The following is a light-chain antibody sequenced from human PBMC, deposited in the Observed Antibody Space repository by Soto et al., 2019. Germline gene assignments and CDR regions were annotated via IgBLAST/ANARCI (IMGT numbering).Light chain of an antibody. J-gene: IGKJ2*01. CDR1: QSLLHSNGYNY. V-gene: IGKV2-28*01. CDR3: MQALQTPPYT. Sequence: DIVMTQSPLSLPVTPGEPASISCRSSQSLLHSNGYNYLGWYLQKPGQSPHLLIYLGSNRASGVPDRFSGSGSGTDFTLKISRVEAEDVGVYYCMQALQTPPYTFGQGTKLEIK. CDR2: LGS.